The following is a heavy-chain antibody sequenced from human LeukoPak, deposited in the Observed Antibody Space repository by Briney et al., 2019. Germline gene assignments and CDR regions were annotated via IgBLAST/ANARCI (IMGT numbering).Heavy chain of an antibody. V-gene: IGHV3-30-3*01. D-gene: IGHD2-2*01. Sequence: SGRSLRLSCAASGFTFSSYAMHWVRQAPGKWLEWVAVISYDGSNKYYADSVKGRFTISRDNSKNTLYLQMNSLRAEDTAVYYCARDPPLSCSSTSCDAFDIWGQGTMVTVSS. CDR3: ARDPPLSCSSTSCDAFDI. CDR1: GFTFSSYA. J-gene: IGHJ3*02. CDR2: ISYDGSNK.